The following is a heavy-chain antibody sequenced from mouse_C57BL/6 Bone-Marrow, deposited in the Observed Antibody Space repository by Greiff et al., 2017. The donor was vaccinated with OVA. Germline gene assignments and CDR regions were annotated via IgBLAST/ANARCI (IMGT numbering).Heavy chain of an antibody. D-gene: IGHD2-4*01. CDR1: GFTFSDYY. V-gene: IGHV5-16*01. Sequence: EVMLVESEGGLVQPGSSMKLSCTASGFTFSDYYMAWVRQVPEKGLEWVANINYDGSSTYYLDSLKSRFIISRDNAKNILYLQMSSLKSEDTATYYCARGALYYDYDAGFDYWGQGTTLTVSS. J-gene: IGHJ2*01. CDR3: ARGALYYDYDAGFDY. CDR2: INYDGSST.